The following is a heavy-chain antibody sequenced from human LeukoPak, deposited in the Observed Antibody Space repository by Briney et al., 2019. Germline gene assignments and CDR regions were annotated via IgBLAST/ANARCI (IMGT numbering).Heavy chain of an antibody. CDR1: GYTFTSYG. V-gene: IGHV1-18*01. Sequence: GASVKVSCKASGYTFTSYGISWVRQAPGQGLEWMGWISAYNGNTNYAQKLQGRVTMTTDTSTSTAYMELRSLRSEDTAVYYCARDESMGDYGDYHFDYWGQGTLVTVSS. CDR2: ISAYNGNT. J-gene: IGHJ4*02. CDR3: ARDESMGDYGDYHFDY. D-gene: IGHD4-17*01.